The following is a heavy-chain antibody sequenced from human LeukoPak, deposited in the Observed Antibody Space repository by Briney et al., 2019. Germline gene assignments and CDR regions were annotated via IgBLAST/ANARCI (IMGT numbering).Heavy chain of an antibody. D-gene: IGHD1-26*01. CDR2: IYYSGST. CDR3: ARHRTGSYPVGFDP. Sequence: PSETLSLTCTASGGSIGSTTYYWAWIRQPPGKGLEWIGTIYYSGSTYYSPSLKSRVTISVDTSKNQFSLKLSAVTAADTAVYYCARHRTGSYPVGFDPWGQGILVTVSS. CDR1: GGSIGSTTYY. J-gene: IGHJ5*02. V-gene: IGHV4-39*01.